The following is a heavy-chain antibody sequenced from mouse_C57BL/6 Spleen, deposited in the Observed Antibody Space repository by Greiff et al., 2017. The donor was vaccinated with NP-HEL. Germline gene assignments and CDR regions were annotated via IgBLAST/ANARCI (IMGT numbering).Heavy chain of an antibody. V-gene: IGHV5-17*01. CDR2: ISSGSSTI. CDR1: GFTFSDYG. J-gene: IGHJ4*01. D-gene: IGHD1-1*01. Sequence: EVKLVESGGGLVKPGGSLKLSCAASGFTFSDYGMHWVRQAPETGLEWVAYISSGSSTIYYADTVKGRFTISRDNAKNTLFLQMTSLRSEDTAMYYCAVAGNYYAMDYWGQGTSVTVSS. CDR3: AVAGNYYAMDY.